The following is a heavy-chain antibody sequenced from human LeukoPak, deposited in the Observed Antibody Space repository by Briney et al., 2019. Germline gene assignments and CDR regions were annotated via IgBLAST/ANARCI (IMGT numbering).Heavy chain of an antibody. Sequence: GSXRLSCAASGFTFSSYAMSWVRQAPGKGLEWVSAISGSGGSTYYADSVKGRFTISRDNSKNTLYLQMNSLRAEDTAVYYCAKDDAGYCSSTSCYESLDYWGQGTLVTVSS. CDR1: GFTFSSYA. CDR2: ISGSGGST. V-gene: IGHV3-23*01. CDR3: AKDDAGYCSSTSCYESLDY. J-gene: IGHJ4*02. D-gene: IGHD2-2*01.